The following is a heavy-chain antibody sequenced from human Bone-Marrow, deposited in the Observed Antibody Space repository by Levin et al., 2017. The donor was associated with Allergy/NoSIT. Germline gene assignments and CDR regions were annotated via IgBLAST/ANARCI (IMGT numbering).Heavy chain of an antibody. J-gene: IGHJ4*02. CDR2: IRASGGST. CDR3: AKDDSVVADYGKGLFDY. Sequence: GGSLRLSCAASGFTFSNYAMTWVRQAPGKGLEWVSSIRASGGSTYYADSVMGRFTISRDNSKNTLYLQMNSLRAEDTAIYYCAKDDSVVADYGKGLFDYWGQGTIVTVSS. D-gene: IGHD3-16*01. CDR1: GFTFSNYA. V-gene: IGHV3-23*01.